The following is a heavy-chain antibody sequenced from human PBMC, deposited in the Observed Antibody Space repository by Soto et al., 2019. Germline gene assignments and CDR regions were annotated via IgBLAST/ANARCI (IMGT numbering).Heavy chain of an antibody. CDR2: ISAYNGNT. CDR1: GYTFTSYG. Sequence: ASVKVSCKASGYTFTSYGISWVRQAPGQGLEWMGWISAYNGNTNYAQKLQGRVTMTTDTSTSTAYMELRSLRSDDTAVYYCARDGIGGSLYYGMDVWGQGTTVTVSS. J-gene: IGHJ6*02. V-gene: IGHV1-18*04. D-gene: IGHD2-15*01. CDR3: ARDGIGGSLYYGMDV.